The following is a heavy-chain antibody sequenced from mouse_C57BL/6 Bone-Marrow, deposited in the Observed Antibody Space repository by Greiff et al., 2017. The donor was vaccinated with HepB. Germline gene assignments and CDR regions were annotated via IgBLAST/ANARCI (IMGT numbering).Heavy chain of an antibody. V-gene: IGHV14-3*01. J-gene: IGHJ4*01. D-gene: IGHD1-1*01. CDR1: GFNIKNTY. CDR3: ARDYYGSSYAMDY. Sequence: VQLQQSVAELVRPGASVKLSCTASGFNIKNTYMHWVKQRPEQGLEWIGRIDPANGNTKYAPKFQGKATITADTSSNTAYPQLSSLTSADTAIYYCARDYYGSSYAMDYWGQGTSVTVAS. CDR2: IDPANGNT.